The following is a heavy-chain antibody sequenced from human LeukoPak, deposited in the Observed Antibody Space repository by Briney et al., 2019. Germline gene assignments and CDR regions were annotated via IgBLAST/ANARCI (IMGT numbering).Heavy chain of an antibody. V-gene: IGHV1-2*02. D-gene: IGHD3-16*01. CDR2: MNPNSGGT. J-gene: IGHJ5*02. CDR3: PRDSMIPFGGVLNWFDP. Sequence: GSSVKVSCKASGYTFTGYYMHWVRQAHGQGLEWMGCMNPNSGGTNYAQKFQGRVPMPRATSISTAYMELSRLRSDDPAVYYCPRDSMIPFGGVLNWFDPWGQGTLVTVSS. CDR1: GYTFTGYY.